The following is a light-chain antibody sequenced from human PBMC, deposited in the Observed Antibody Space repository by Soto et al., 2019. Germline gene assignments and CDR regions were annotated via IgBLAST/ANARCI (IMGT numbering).Light chain of an antibody. CDR3: QQYNNWPAIT. Sequence: EIVLTQSPGTLSLSLGERATLSCRASQSVSSNYLAWYQQKPGQAPRLLIYDAFSRATGIPDRFSGSGSGTEFTLTISSLQSEDFTVYYCQQYNNWPAITFGQGTRLEIK. CDR1: QSVSSNY. V-gene: IGKV3D-20*02. J-gene: IGKJ5*01. CDR2: DAF.